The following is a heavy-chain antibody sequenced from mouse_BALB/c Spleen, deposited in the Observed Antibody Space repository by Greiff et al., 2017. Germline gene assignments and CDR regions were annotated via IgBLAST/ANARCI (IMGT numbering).Heavy chain of an antibody. CDR1: GYSITSGYY. CDR2: ISYDGSN. J-gene: IGHJ1*01. CDR3: ARRGGNWDVYWYFDV. V-gene: IGHV3-6*02. D-gene: IGHD4-1*01. Sequence: DVQLQESGPGLVKPSQSLSLTCSVTGYSITSGYYWNWIRQFPGNKLEWMGYISYDGSNNYNPSLKNRISITRDTSKNQFFLKLNSVTTEDTATYYCARRGGNWDVYWYFDVWGAGTTVTVSS.